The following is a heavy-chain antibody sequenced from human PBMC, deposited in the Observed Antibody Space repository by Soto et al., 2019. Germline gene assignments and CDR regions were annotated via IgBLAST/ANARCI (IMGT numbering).Heavy chain of an antibody. J-gene: IGHJ4*02. CDR2: INPNSGGT. CDR1: GYTFTGYY. D-gene: IGHD2-15*01. Sequence: ASVKVSCKASGYTFTGYYMHWVRQAPGQGLEWMGWINPNSGGTNYAQKFQGRVTMTRDTSISTAYMELSRLRSDDTAVYYCARIPRYCSGGSCYPPDYWGQGTLVTAPQ. CDR3: ARIPRYCSGGSCYPPDY. V-gene: IGHV1-2*02.